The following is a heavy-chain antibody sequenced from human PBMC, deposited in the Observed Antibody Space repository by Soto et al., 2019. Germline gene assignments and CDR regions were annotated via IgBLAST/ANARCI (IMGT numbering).Heavy chain of an antibody. CDR1: GGSFIGYY. CDR2: INHSGST. CDR3: ARGDIVVVPAVGGYYYYGMDV. J-gene: IGHJ6*02. V-gene: IGHV4-34*01. Sequence: SETLSLTCAVYGGSFIGYYWSWIRQPPGKGLEWIGEINHSGSTNYNPSLKSRVTISVDTSKNQFSLKLSSVTAADTAVYYCARGDIVVVPAVGGYYYYGMDVWGQGTTVTVSS. D-gene: IGHD2-2*01.